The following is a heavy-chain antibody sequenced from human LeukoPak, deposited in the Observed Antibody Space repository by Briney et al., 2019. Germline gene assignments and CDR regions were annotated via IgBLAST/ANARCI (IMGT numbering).Heavy chain of an antibody. J-gene: IGHJ5*02. D-gene: IGHD6-13*01. V-gene: IGHV3-23*01. CDR2: ISGSGGST. CDR3: AKEGAVAPIRWSDP. CDR1: GFTFRSYA. Sequence: GGSLRLSCAASGFTFRSYAMSWVRQAPGKGLEWVSTISGSGGSTYYADSVKGRFTISRDNSKNTLYLQMNSLRAEDTAVYYCAKEGAVAPIRWSDPWGQGTLVTVSS.